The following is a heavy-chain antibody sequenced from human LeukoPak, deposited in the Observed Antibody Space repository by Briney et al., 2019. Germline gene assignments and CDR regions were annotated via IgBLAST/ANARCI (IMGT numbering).Heavy chain of an antibody. D-gene: IGHD6-13*01. J-gene: IGHJ4*02. Sequence: GGSLRVSCAASGFTFSSYAMSWVRQAPGKGLEWVSAISGSGGSTYYADSVKGRFTISRDNANNTLYVQMSSLTVEDTAVYYCANRPAVGRFDYWGQGARLSVSS. CDR1: GFTFSSYA. V-gene: IGHV3-23*01. CDR2: ISGSGGST. CDR3: ANRPAVGRFDY.